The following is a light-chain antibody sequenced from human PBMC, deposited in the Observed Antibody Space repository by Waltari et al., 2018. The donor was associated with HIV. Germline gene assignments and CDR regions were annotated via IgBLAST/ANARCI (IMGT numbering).Light chain of an antibody. V-gene: IGLV1-51*01. Sequence: QSVLTQPPSVSAAPGQMVTISCPGSSSHLGNTYVSWYQQLPGTAPKLLMYDNHKRPSGIPDRFSGSKSGTSATLGITGLQTGDEADYYCGAWDSSLSAVVFGGGTKLIVL. J-gene: IGLJ2*01. CDR2: DNH. CDR1: SSHLGNTY. CDR3: GAWDSSLSAVV.